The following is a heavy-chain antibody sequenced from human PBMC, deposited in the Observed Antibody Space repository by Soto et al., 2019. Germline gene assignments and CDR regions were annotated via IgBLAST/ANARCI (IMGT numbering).Heavy chain of an antibody. Sequence: EVQLVESGGGLVQRGGSLRVSCAASGFTFSRFWMHWVRQAPGMGLVWVSRINSDGSSTNYADSVKGRFTISRDNANNTLYLQMNSLRVEAPAVYHCARAGGSCSGGSSTYKDFYGMDVWGQGTTVTVSS. CDR1: GFTFSRFW. D-gene: IGHD2-15*01. CDR3: ARAGGSCSGGSSTYKDFYGMDV. J-gene: IGHJ6*02. CDR2: INSDGSST. V-gene: IGHV3-74*01.